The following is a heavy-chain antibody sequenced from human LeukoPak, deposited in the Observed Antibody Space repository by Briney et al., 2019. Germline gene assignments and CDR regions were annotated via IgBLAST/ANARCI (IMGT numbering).Heavy chain of an antibody. CDR1: RFTFGNHW. CDR3: ARDRGFFLFDY. Sequence: GSLRLSCAASRFTFGNHWMTWVRQAPGKGLEWLAHIKEDGSETAYVDSVRGRFTISRDNAKNSLYQQMSSLRDEDTAVYYCARDRGFFLFDYWGQGTLVSVSS. CDR2: IKEDGSET. D-gene: IGHD3-10*01. J-gene: IGHJ4*02. V-gene: IGHV3-7*01.